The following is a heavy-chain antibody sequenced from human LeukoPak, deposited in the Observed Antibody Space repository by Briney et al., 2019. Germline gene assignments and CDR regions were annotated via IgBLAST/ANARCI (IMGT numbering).Heavy chain of an antibody. CDR3: VRGWGSSVYASAFDV. J-gene: IGHJ3*01. CDR1: GFTFRTYG. D-gene: IGHD3-22*01. V-gene: IGHV3-33*01. Sequence: PGGSLRLSCAASGFTFRTYGMHLVRQAPGKGLELVTVIWHDGSHKDYADSVKGRFTISRDNSKNTLFLQMNDLRAEDMAVYYCVRGWGSSVYASAFDVWGQGTMVTVSS. CDR2: IWHDGSHK.